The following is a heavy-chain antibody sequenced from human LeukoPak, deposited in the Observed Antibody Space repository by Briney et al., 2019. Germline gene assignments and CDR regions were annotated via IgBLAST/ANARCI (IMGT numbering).Heavy chain of an antibody. CDR1: GGSFSGYY. J-gene: IGHJ4*02. Sequence: SETLSLTCAVYGGSFSGYYWSWIRQPPGKGLEWIGEINHSGSTNYNPSLKSRVTISVDTSKNQFSLKLSSVTAADTAVYYCAREPSGSHTSDYWGQGTLVIVSS. V-gene: IGHV4-34*01. CDR3: AREPSGSHTSDY. D-gene: IGHD1-26*01. CDR2: INHSGST.